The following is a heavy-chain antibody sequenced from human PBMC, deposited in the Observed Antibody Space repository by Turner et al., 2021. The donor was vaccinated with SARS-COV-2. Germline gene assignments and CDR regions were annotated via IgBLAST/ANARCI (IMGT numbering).Heavy chain of an antibody. CDR3: ARHWEVAAAAYLARFDP. J-gene: IGHJ5*02. CDR1: GRPTSSSSYY. V-gene: IGHV4-39*01. D-gene: IGHD6-13*01. CDR2: IYYSGST. Sequence: QLQLQESGPGLVKPSETLSLTCTVSGRPTSSSSYYWGWIRQPPGKGLEWIGSIYYSGSTYYNPSLKSRVTISVDTSKNHFSLKLSSVTAADTALYYCARHWEVAAAAYLARFDPWGQGTLVTVSS.